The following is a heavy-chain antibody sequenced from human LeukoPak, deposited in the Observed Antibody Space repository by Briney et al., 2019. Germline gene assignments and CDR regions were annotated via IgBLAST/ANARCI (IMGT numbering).Heavy chain of an antibody. CDR2: IIPIFGTA. CDR1: GGTFSSYA. CDR3: ARDGFCEFRGCVGYYYYYYLDV. J-gene: IGHJ6*03. V-gene: IGHV1-69*05. D-gene: IGHD2/OR15-2a*01. Sequence: GASVKVSCKASGGTFSSYAISWVRQAPGQGLEWMGGIIPIFGTANYAQKFQGRLTITTHESTSTAYMALSSLRSEDTAVYYCARDGFCEFRGCVGYYYYYYLDVGGKGTTVTVSS.